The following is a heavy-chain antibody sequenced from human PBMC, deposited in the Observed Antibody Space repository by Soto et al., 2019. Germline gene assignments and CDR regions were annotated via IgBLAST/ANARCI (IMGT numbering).Heavy chain of an antibody. J-gene: IGHJ4*02. CDR3: ARGSAYSYGPALYYFDY. D-gene: IGHD5-18*01. CDR2: INHSGST. Sequence: QVQLQQWGAGLLKPSETLSLTCAVYGGSFSGYYWSWIRQPPGKGLEWIGEINHSGSTNYNPSLKSRVTISVDTSKNQFSLKLSSVTAADTAVYYCARGSAYSYGPALYYFDYWGQGTLVTVSS. V-gene: IGHV4-34*01. CDR1: GGSFSGYY.